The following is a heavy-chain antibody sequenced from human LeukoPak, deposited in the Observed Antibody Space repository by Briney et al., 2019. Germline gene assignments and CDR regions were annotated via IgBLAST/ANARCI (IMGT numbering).Heavy chain of an antibody. CDR1: GGTFSSYA. J-gene: IGHJ6*02. D-gene: IGHD3-10*01. V-gene: IGHV1-69*13. Sequence: ASVKVSCKASGGTFSSYAISWVRQAAGQGLEWMGGIIPIFGTANYAQKFQGRVTITADESTSTAYMELSSLGSEDTAVYYCAREPVPKTYYYGSGNPVYYYYGMDVWGQGTTVTVSS. CDR3: AREPVPKTYYYGSGNPVYYYYGMDV. CDR2: IIPIFGTA.